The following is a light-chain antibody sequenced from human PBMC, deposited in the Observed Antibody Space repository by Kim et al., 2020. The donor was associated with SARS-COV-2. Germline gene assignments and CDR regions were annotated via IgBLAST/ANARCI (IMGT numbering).Light chain of an antibody. J-gene: IGKJ4*01. CDR2: DVS. CDR3: QQYNRWFALS. CDR1: QSIGTN. V-gene: IGKV3-15*01. Sequence: VSPGESATLSCRASQSIGTNIAWYQQKPGQAPRLLMYDVSTRATDVPARFSGSGSGTEFTLTISSLQSEDLAIYHCQQYNRWFALSFGGGTKLEI.